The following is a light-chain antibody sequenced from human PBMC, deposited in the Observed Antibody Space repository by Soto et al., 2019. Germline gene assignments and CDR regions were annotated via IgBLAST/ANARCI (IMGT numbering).Light chain of an antibody. J-gene: IGLJ1*01. V-gene: IGLV2-8*01. CDR3: SSYAGSNSEV. CDR1: SSDVGGYNY. CDR2: EVS. Sequence: QSVLTQPPSASGSPGQSVTISCTGTSSDVGGYNYVSWYQQHPGKAPKLMIYEVSKRPSGVPDRFSGSKSGNTASLTVSGLQAEDEAGYYCSSYAGSNSEVFGTGTKLTVL.